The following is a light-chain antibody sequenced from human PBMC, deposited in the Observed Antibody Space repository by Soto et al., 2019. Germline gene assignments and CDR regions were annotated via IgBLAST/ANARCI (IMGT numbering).Light chain of an antibody. CDR1: QSITSNF. CDR3: QQYGRSTLMYT. J-gene: IGKJ2*01. Sequence: EIVLTQSPGTLSLSPGERATLSCRASQSITSNFLAWYQQKPGQAPRLLIYGASTRAAGVPDRFSGSGSGPDFTLTIPTLEPEDFAVYYCQQYGRSTLMYTFGQGTKLGVK. CDR2: GAS. V-gene: IGKV3-20*01.